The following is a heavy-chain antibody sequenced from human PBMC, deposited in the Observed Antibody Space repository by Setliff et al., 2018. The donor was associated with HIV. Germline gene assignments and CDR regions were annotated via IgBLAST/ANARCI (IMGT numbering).Heavy chain of an antibody. CDR2: IDHRGRP. CDR3: ARVSITYWYSIPRDYYYYMDV. V-gene: IGHV4-34*01. Sequence: SETLSLTCGLSGGSFSDYYWSWIRQPPGKGLEWIGEIDHRGRPKYNPSLNSRVTMPVDKSRNQFSLKVSTVTAADTAVYYCARVSITYWYSIPRDYYYYMDVWGEGTTVTVSS. CDR1: GGSFSDYY. D-gene: IGHD2-8*02. J-gene: IGHJ6*03.